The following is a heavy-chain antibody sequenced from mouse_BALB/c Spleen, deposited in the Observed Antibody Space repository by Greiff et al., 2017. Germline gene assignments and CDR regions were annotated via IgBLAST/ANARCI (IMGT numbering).Heavy chain of an antibody. CDR1: GYTFTSYW. Sequence: QVQLQQPGAELVRPGASVKLSCKASGYTFTSYWINWVKQRPGQGLEWIGNIYPSDSYTNYNQKFKDKATLTVDKSSSTAYMQLSSPTSEDSAVYYCTRDINYGSSGGFAYWGQGTLVTVSA. V-gene: IGHV1-69*02. CDR3: TRDINYGSSGGFAY. J-gene: IGHJ3*01. CDR2: IYPSDSYT. D-gene: IGHD1-1*01.